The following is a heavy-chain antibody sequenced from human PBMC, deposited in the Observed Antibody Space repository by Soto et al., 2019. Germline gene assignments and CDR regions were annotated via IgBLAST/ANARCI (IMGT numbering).Heavy chain of an antibody. Sequence: SETLSLTCPVSGASITNFYWSWVRQSARKGLEWIGRIYTRGSTDYNPSLKSRVTMSIDTSKNQLSLTLSSVTAADTAVYYCARGGAYYFDSWGQGSLVTVSS. V-gene: IGHV4-4*07. CDR1: GASITNFY. CDR2: IYTRGST. J-gene: IGHJ4*02. CDR3: ARGGAYYFDS. D-gene: IGHD3-16*01.